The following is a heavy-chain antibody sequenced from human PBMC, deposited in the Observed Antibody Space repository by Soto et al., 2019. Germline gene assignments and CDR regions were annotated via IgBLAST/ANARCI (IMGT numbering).Heavy chain of an antibody. D-gene: IGHD1-20*01. CDR2: IKQDGSEK. CDR3: ARDLYNWNPLGVFGMDV. Sequence: EVQLVESGGGLVQPGGSLRLSCAASGFTFSSYRMSWVRQAPGKGLEWVANIKQDGSEKYYVDSVKGRFTISRDNAKNSLYLQMNSLRAEDTAVYYCARDLYNWNPLGVFGMDVWGQGTTVTVSS. V-gene: IGHV3-7*01. J-gene: IGHJ6*02. CDR1: GFTFSSYR.